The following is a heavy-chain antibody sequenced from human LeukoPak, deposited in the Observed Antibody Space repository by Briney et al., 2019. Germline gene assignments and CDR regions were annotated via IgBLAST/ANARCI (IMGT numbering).Heavy chain of an antibody. CDR1: GYTFTSYD. Sequence: GASVKVSCKASGYTFTSYDINWVRQATGQGLEWMGWMNPNSGNTGYAQKFQGRVTITRNTSISTAYMELSSLRSEDTAVYYCARARAITMFGVVKRWYNWFDPWGQGTLVTVSS. CDR3: ARARAITMFGVVKRWYNWFDP. V-gene: IGHV1-8*03. J-gene: IGHJ5*02. D-gene: IGHD3-3*01. CDR2: MNPNSGNT.